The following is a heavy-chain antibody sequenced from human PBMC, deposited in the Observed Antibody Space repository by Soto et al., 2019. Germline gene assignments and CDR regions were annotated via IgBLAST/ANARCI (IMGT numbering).Heavy chain of an antibody. CDR1: GFTFSSYA. J-gene: IGHJ4*02. Sequence: EVQLLESGGGLVQPGGSLRLSCAASGFTFSSYAMSWVRQAPGKGLEWVSAISGSGGSTYYADSVKGRFTISRDNSKNTVYLQMNSLRAEDTAVYYCAKGRGYCSSTSRYVGSYYWGQGTLVTVSS. D-gene: IGHD2-2*01. V-gene: IGHV3-23*01. CDR3: AKGRGYCSSTSRYVGSYY. CDR2: ISGSGGST.